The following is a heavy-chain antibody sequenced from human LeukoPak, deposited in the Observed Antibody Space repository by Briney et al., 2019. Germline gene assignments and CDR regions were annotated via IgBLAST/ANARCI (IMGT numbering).Heavy chain of an antibody. CDR1: GGSISSSSYY. CDR2: IYYSGST. CDR3: ARGDGSAAGPTLY. D-gene: IGHD6-13*01. V-gene: IGHV4-39*07. Sequence: SETLSLTCTVSGGSISSSSYYWGWIRQPPGKGLEWIGYIYYSGSTYYNPSLKSRVTISVDTSKNQFSLKLSSVTAVDTAVYYCARGDGSAAGPTLYWGQGTLVTVSS. J-gene: IGHJ4*02.